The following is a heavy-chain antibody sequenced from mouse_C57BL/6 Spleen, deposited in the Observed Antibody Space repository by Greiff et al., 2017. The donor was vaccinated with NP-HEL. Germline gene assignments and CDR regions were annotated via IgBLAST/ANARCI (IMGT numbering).Heavy chain of an antibody. CDR1: GFSLTRYG. CDR2: IWGGGST. CDR3: AKRLYDGYAMDY. Sequence: VKLVASGPGLVAPSQSLSITCTVSGFSLTRYGVDWVRQPPGTGLEWLCVIWGGGSTNYNSALMSRLSISKDNSKSQVFLKMNSLQTDDTAMYYCAKRLYDGYAMDYWGQGTSVTVSS. D-gene: IGHD2-3*01. J-gene: IGHJ4*01. V-gene: IGHV2-9*01.